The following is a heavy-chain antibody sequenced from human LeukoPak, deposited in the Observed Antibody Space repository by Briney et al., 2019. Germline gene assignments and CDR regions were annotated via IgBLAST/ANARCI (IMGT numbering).Heavy chain of an antibody. CDR2: ISSSGSSI. CDR1: GFTFSSYY. J-gene: IGHJ6*04. Sequence: PGGSLRLSCAASGFTFSSYYMNWFRQAPGKGLEWVSYISSSGSSIYYADSVKGRFTISRDNAKNSLYLQMNSLRAEDTAVYYCAELGITMIAGVWGKGTTVTISS. CDR3: AELGITMIAGV. V-gene: IGHV3-48*03. D-gene: IGHD3-22*01.